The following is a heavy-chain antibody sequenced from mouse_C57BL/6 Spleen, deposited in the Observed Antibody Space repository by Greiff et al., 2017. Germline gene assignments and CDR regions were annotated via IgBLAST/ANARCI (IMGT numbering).Heavy chain of an antibody. CDR3: AREDYYGSSYYFDY. CDR1: GYAFTNYL. Sequence: VQLKESGAELVRPGTSVKVSCKASGYAFTNYLIEWVKQRPGQGLEWIGVINPGSGGTNYNEKFKGKATLTADKSSSTAYMQLSSLTSEDSAVYFCAREDYYGSSYYFDYWGQGTTRTVSS. D-gene: IGHD1-1*01. V-gene: IGHV1-54*01. CDR2: INPGSGGT. J-gene: IGHJ2*01.